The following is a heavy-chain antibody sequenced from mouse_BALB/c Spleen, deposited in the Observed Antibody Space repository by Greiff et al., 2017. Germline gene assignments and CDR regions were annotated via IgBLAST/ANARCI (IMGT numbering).Heavy chain of an antibody. CDR3: ARCYYGSSYFDY. CDR1: GYAFTNYL. CDR2: INPGSGGT. Sequence: QVQLKESGAELVRPGTSVKVSCKASGYAFTNYLIEWVKQRPGQGLEWIGVINPGSGGTNYNEKFKGKATLTADKSSSTAYMQLSSLTSDDSAVYFCARCYYGSSYFDYWGQGTTLTVSS. D-gene: IGHD1-1*01. V-gene: IGHV1-54*03. J-gene: IGHJ2*01.